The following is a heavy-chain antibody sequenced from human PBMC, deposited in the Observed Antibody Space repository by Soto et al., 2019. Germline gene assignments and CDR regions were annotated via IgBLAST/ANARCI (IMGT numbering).Heavy chain of an antibody. Sequence: CVKVSSKASGGTFSSYAISWVRQAPGQGLEWMGGIIPIFGTANYAQKFQGRVTITADESTSTAYMELSSLRSEDTAVYYCARDYLGGMDVWGQGTTVTVSS. CDR3: ARDYLGGMDV. CDR2: IIPIFGTA. V-gene: IGHV1-69*01. J-gene: IGHJ6*02. CDR1: GGTFSSYA. D-gene: IGHD3-10*01.